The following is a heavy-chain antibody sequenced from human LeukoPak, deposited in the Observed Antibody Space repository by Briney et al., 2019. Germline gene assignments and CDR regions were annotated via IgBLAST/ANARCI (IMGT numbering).Heavy chain of an antibody. Sequence: PGGSLRLSCAASGFTFSGSAKHWVRQASGKGLEWVGRIRSKANGYATAYAESVKGRFTISRDDSENTAYLQMNSLKIEDPAVYYCTSGLIAAGGENFDYWGQGTLVTVSS. CDR3: TSGLIAAGGENFDY. D-gene: IGHD6-13*01. J-gene: IGHJ4*02. CDR2: IRSKANGYAT. V-gene: IGHV3-73*01. CDR1: GFTFSGSA.